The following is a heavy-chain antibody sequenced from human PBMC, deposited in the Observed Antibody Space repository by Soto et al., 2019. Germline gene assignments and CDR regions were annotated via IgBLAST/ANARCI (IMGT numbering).Heavy chain of an antibody. CDR3: ATFTFGRPFDT. J-gene: IGHJ3*02. CDR1: GFTFNTYA. V-gene: IGHV3-23*01. D-gene: IGHD3-16*01. Sequence: EVHLLESGGGLVQPGGSLRLSCAASGFTFNTYAMSWVHQAPGQGLEWVSAISGSGFSTYYADSVKGRFSISSDSSKNTLFLQMNSLRADDTAVYFCATFTFGRPFDTWGQGTMVTVSS. CDR2: ISGSGFST.